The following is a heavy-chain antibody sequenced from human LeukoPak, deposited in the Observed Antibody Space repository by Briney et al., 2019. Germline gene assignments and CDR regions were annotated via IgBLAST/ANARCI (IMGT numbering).Heavy chain of an antibody. CDR2: INPNTGVT. CDR1: AYSFTDYY. D-gene: IGHD3-22*01. Sequence: ASVKVSCKASAYSFTDYYIHWVRQAPGQGLEWMGRINPNTGVTDYAQIFKGRVTMTRDTSISTAYMELSRLGSDDAAVYYCARSSPTYYFDSSGYYYGDYWGQGTLVTVSS. V-gene: IGHV1-2*06. CDR3: ARSSPTYYFDSSGYYYGDY. J-gene: IGHJ4*02.